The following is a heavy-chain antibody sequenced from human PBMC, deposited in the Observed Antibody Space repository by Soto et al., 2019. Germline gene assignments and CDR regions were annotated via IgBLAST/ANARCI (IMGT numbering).Heavy chain of an antibody. Sequence: PGQSLKISCKGSGYRFVSYWIGCVRQMPGKGLEWMGIIYPGDSDTRYSPSFQGQVTMSVDKSISTAYLQWSSLKASDIAMYYCARTVNDAFDICGKGTMVTVSS. CDR2: IYPGDSDT. CDR3: ARTVNDAFDI. J-gene: IGHJ3*02. D-gene: IGHD3-16*02. CDR1: GYRFVSYW. V-gene: IGHV5-51*01.